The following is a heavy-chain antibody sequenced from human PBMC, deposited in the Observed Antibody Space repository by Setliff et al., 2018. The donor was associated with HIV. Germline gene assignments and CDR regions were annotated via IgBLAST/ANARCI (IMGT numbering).Heavy chain of an antibody. CDR1: GFTFSSYW. D-gene: IGHD2-15*01. Sequence: GGSLRLSCVASGFTFSSYWIHWVRQAPGKGLVWVSRISADGSDTSYADSVKGRFTISRDNAMNTAYLQMNSLRGEDTALYYCSLGYCSGGSCYSDPEVAFDIWGQGTMVTVSS. CDR3: SLGYCSGGSCYSDPEVAFDI. J-gene: IGHJ3*02. V-gene: IGHV3-74*01. CDR2: ISADGSDT.